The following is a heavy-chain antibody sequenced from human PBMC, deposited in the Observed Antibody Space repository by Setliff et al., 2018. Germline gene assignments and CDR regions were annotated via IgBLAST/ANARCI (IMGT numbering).Heavy chain of an antibody. CDR2: IRSKADSYAT. Sequence: GGSLRLSCAASGFTCSGSAVYWVRQASGRGLEWVGRIRSKADSYATAYAASVKARFTISRDDSKNTAYLQVNSLKTEDTAVYYCAITMTTGVDFFDYWGQGTLVTVSS. V-gene: IGHV3-73*01. CDR1: GFTCSGSA. D-gene: IGHD4-17*01. J-gene: IGHJ4*02. CDR3: AITMTTGVDFFDY.